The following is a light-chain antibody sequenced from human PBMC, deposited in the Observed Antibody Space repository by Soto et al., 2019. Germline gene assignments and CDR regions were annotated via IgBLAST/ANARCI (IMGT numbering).Light chain of an antibody. V-gene: IGKV1-5*01. CDR2: DAS. CDR3: QQYNSYST. J-gene: IGKJ1*01. CDR1: QSIGRW. Sequence: DIQMTQSPSTLSVSVGDRVTITCRASQSIGRWLAWYQQKPGKAPKFLIYDASTLESGVPSRFRGSGSGTEFTLSISSLQPDDFATYYCQQYNSYSTFGQGTKVEIK.